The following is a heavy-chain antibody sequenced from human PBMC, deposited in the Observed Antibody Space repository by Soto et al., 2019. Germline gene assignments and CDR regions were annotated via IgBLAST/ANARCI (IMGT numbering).Heavy chain of an antibody. Sequence: SVKVSCKASGGTFSSYTVSWVRQAPGQGLEWMGRIIPILGIANYAQKFQGRVTITADKSTSTAYMELSSLRSEDTAVYYCAAGTYYDFWSGYWASWGQGTLVTVSS. V-gene: IGHV1-69*02. J-gene: IGHJ5*02. CDR2: IIPILGIA. CDR3: AAGTYYDFWSGYWAS. D-gene: IGHD3-3*01. CDR1: GGTFSSYT.